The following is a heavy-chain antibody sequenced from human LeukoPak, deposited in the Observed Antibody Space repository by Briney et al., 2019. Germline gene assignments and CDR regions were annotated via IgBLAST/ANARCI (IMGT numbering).Heavy chain of an antibody. D-gene: IGHD3-10*01. CDR1: GFSLSTNAVG. CDR3: AHRENYYTSGSFDY. J-gene: IGHJ4*02. Sequence: SGPTLVKPTQTLTLTCTFSGFSLSTNAVGVGWIRQPPGKALEWLALIYWNDDKRYSLSLKTRLTITKDTSNNKVVLTMTNMDPVDTATYYCAHRENYYTSGSFDYWGQGTLVTVSS. V-gene: IGHV2-5*01. CDR2: IYWNDDK.